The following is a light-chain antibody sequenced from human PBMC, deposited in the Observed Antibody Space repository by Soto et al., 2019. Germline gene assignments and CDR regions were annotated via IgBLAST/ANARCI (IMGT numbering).Light chain of an antibody. CDR3: QQYHNWPLT. CDR1: QSVDSN. J-gene: IGKJ4*01. V-gene: IGKV3-15*01. Sequence: EIVMTQSPATLSVSPGERATLSCRASQSVDSNLAWYQQKPGQAPRLLIYGASTWATGIPARFSGGGSGTEFTLTISSLQSEDFALYYCQQYHNWPLTFCGGTKVEIK. CDR2: GAS.